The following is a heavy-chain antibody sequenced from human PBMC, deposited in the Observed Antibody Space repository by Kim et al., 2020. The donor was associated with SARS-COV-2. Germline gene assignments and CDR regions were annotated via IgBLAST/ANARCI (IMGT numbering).Heavy chain of an antibody. CDR3: ARDWDYYGSGSYPGI. Sequence: GGSLRLSCAASGFTFSSYAMHWVRQAPGKGLEWVAVISYDGSNKYYADSVKGRFTISRDNSKNTLYLQMNSLRAEDTAVYYCARDWDYYGSGSYPGIWGQGTMVTVSS. D-gene: IGHD3-10*01. CDR1: GFTFSSYA. J-gene: IGHJ3*02. V-gene: IGHV3-30-3*01. CDR2: ISYDGSNK.